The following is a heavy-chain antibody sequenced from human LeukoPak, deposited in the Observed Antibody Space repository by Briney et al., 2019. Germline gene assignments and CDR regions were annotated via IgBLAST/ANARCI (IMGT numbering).Heavy chain of an antibody. D-gene: IGHD3-3*01. V-gene: IGHV1-2*02. CDR1: GYTFTGYY. CDR2: INPNSGGT. J-gene: IGHJ5*02. Sequence: ASVKASCKASGYTFTGYYMHWVRQAPGQGLEWMGWINPNSGGTNYAQKFQGRVTMTRDTSISTAYMELSRLRSDDTAVYYCARAGTFTIFGVVINWFDPWGQGTLVTVSS. CDR3: ARAGTFTIFGVVINWFDP.